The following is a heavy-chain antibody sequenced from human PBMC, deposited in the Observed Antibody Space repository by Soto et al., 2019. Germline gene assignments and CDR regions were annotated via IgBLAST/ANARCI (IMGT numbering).Heavy chain of an antibody. D-gene: IGHD6-13*01. V-gene: IGHV4-34*01. CDR3: ARLVAAAGSGYYYYFMAV. Sequence: SETLSLTCAVYGGSFSGYYWSWIRQPPGKGLEWIGEINHSGSTNYNPSLKSRVTISVDTSKNQFSLKLSSVTAADTAVYYCARLVAAAGSGYYYYFMAVWGKGTTVIVSS. CDR1: GGSFSGYY. CDR2: INHSGST. J-gene: IGHJ6*03.